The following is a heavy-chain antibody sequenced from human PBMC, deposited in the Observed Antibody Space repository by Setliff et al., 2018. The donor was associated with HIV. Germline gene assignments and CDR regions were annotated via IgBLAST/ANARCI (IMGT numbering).Heavy chain of an antibody. V-gene: IGHV7-4-1*02. CDR2: INANSVSP. CDR3: ARGLYGDYGGDLNWLDP. Sequence: ASVQGSCKTSGYNFENYAINWVRQAPGQGLEWMGWINANSVSPTYAQAFTGRFLFSVDTVVATAYLQINNLKSEDTAVYYCARGLYGDYGGDLNWLDPWGHGTRVTVSS. J-gene: IGHJ5*02. D-gene: IGHD4-17*01. CDR1: GYNFENYA.